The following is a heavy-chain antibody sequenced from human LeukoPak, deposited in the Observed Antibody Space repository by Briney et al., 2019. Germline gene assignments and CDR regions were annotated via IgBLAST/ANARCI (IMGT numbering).Heavy chain of an antibody. J-gene: IGHJ6*03. CDR1: GFTFSSYS. CDR3: ARETYSGSYEASYYYMDV. CDR2: IKQDGSEE. D-gene: IGHD1-26*01. V-gene: IGHV3-7*01. Sequence: GGSLRLSCAASGFTFSSYSMMWVRQAPGKGLEWVANIKQDGSEEYYVDSVKGRFTTSTDNAKNSLYLQMNSLRAEDTAVYYCARETYSGSYEASYYYMDVWGKGTTVTVSS.